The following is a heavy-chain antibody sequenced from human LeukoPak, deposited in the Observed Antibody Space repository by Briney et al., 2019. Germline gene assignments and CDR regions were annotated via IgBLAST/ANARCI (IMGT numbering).Heavy chain of an antibody. Sequence: SEALSLTCAVYGGSFSGYYWSWIRQPPGKGLEWIGEINHSGSTNYNPSLKSRVTISVDTSKNQFSLKLSSVTAADTAVYYCARKHDLYWYFDLWGRGTLVTVSS. CDR3: ARKHDLYWYFDL. CDR1: GGSFSGYY. CDR2: INHSGST. J-gene: IGHJ2*01. V-gene: IGHV4-34*01. D-gene: IGHD1-1*01.